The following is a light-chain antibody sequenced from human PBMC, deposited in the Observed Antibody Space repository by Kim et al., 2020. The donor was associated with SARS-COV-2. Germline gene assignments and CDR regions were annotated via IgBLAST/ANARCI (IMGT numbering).Light chain of an antibody. J-gene: IGLJ3*02. V-gene: IGLV1-44*01. CDR3: AAWDDSLNGPV. CDR2: SNN. CDR1: SSNIGSNT. Sequence: QSVLPQPPSASGTPGQRVTISCSGSSSNIGSNTVNWYQQLPGTAPKLLIYSNNQRPSGVPDRFSGSTSGTSASLAISGLQSEDEADYYCAAWDDSLNGPVFGGGTKLTVL.